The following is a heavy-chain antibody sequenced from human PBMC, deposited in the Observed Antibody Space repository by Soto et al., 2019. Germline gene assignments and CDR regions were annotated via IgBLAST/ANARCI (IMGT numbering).Heavy chain of an antibody. V-gene: IGHV3-23*01. D-gene: IGHD1-26*01. CDR2: ISGIGGST. J-gene: IGHJ1*01. CDR1: GLTFTGYA. Sequence: EVQLLESGGSLVEPGGSLSFSGAASGLTFTGYAMSWFRQAPGKGLEWVSAISGIGGSTYYTDSLKGRSTSSRDNSKNTLYLRMNSLRAEDTAVYYFAKDLVGPIHGDFQHWGQGTLDTVSS. CDR3: AKDLVGPIHGDFQH.